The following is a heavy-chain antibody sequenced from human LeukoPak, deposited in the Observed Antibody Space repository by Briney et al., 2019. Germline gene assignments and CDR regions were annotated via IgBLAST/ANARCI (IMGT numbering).Heavy chain of an antibody. CDR3: ARGRPAVVPAASGDY. CDR2: INSDGGST. Sequence: GGSLRLSCAASGFTFSSYWMLWVRQAPGKGLVWVSRINSDGGSTSYADSVKGRFTISRDNAKNTLYLHMNSLRAEDTAVYYCARGRPAVVPAASGDYWGQGTLVTVSS. D-gene: IGHD2-2*01. J-gene: IGHJ4*02. CDR1: GFTFSSYW. V-gene: IGHV3-74*01.